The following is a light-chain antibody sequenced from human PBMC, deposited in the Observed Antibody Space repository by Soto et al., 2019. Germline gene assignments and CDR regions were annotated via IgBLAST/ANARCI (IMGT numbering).Light chain of an antibody. J-gene: IGKJ2*01. CDR3: MQATQYPPYT. CDR2: KIS. V-gene: IGKV2-24*01. CDR1: QSLLHSDGNTY. Sequence: DIVMTQTPLSSPVTLGQPASISCRSSQSLLHSDGNTYLSWLQQRPGQPPRLLIYKISNRLSGXPXRXSGSGAGTDFTLKISRVEADDVGVYYCMQATQYPPYTFGQGTKLEI.